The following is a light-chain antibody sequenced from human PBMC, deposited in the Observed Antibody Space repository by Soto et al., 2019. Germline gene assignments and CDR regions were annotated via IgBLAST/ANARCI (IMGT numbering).Light chain of an antibody. J-gene: IGKJ1*01. CDR3: QQYGSSPRT. Sequence: EIVLTQSPGTLSLSPGERATLSCRASQSVSSSYLAWYQQKPGQAPSLLIYGASSRATGLPDRFSGSGSGTDFTLTSSRLVPEDFAVYYCQQYGSSPRTFGQGTKVEIK. CDR2: GAS. V-gene: IGKV3-20*01. CDR1: QSVSSSY.